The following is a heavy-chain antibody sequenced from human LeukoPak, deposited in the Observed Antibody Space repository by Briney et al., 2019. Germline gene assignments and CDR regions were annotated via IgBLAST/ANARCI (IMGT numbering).Heavy chain of an antibody. Sequence: GGSLRLSCAASGFTFSSYAMHWVRQAPGKGLEWVAVISYDGNNKYYADSVKGRFTISIDNSKDTLYLQMNSLRAEDTALYYCATLPTWGQGTLVTVSS. CDR1: GFTFSSYA. D-gene: IGHD4-17*01. V-gene: IGHV3-30-3*01. CDR3: ATLPT. CDR2: ISYDGNNK. J-gene: IGHJ4*02.